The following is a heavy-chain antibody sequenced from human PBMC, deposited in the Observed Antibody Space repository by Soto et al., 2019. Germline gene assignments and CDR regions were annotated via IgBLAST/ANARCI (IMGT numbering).Heavy chain of an antibody. CDR3: ARDGLTTDYYYYYMDV. D-gene: IGHD4-4*01. CDR2: IWYDGSNK. V-gene: IGHV3-33*01. J-gene: IGHJ6*03. Sequence: GGSLRLSCAASGFTFSSYGMHWVRQAPGKGLEWVAVIWYDGSNKYYADSVKGRFTISRDNSKNTLYLQMNSLRAEDTAVYYCARDGLTTDYYYYYMDVWGKGTTVTVSS. CDR1: GFTFSSYG.